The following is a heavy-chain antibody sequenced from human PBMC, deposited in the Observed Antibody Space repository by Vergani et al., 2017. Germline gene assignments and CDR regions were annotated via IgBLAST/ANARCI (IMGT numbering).Heavy chain of an antibody. V-gene: IGHV5-51*01. CDR3: ARQGGYTIFGVGNWFDP. J-gene: IGHJ5*02. Sequence: EVQLVQSGAEVKKPGESLRISCKGSGYSFTSYWISWVRQMPGKGLEWMGIIYPGDSDTRYSPSFQGQVTISADKSISTAYLQWSSLKASDTAMYYCARQGGYTIFGVGNWFDPWGQGTLVTVSS. CDR1: GYSFTSYW. D-gene: IGHD3-3*01. CDR2: IYPGDSDT.